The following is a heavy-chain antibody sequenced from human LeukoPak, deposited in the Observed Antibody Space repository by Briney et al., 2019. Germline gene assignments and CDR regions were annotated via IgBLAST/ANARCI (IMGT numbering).Heavy chain of an antibody. V-gene: IGHV4-34*01. Sequence: SKTLSLTSAVYGGSFSGYYWSWIRQPPGKGLEWIGEINHSGSTNYNPSLKSRVTISVDTSKNQFSLKLSSVTAADTAVYYCARASSYYYGSGSPDDYWGQGTLVTVSS. CDR1: GGSFSGYY. J-gene: IGHJ4*02. CDR3: ARASSYYYGSGSPDDY. CDR2: INHSGST. D-gene: IGHD3-10*01.